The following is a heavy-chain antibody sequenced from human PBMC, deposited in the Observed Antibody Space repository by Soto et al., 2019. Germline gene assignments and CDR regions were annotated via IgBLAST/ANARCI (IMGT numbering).Heavy chain of an antibody. J-gene: IGHJ4*02. CDR1: GYTLTELS. CDR2: FDPEDGET. CDR3: ATLSYGGYFDY. V-gene: IGHV1-24*01. Sequence: SVKALFKVSGYTLTELSMHWVRQAPGKGLEWMGGFDPEDGETIYAQKFQGRVTMTEDTSTDTAYMELSSLRSEDTAVYYCATLSYGGYFDYWGQGTLVTVSS. D-gene: IGHD4-17*01.